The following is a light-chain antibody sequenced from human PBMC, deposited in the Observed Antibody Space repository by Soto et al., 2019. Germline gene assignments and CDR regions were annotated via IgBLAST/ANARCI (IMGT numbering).Light chain of an antibody. Sequence: DIVMTQSPDSLAVSLGERATINCKSSQSVLYSSNSKNYLAWYQQKPGQPPKLLIYWASTRESGVPDRFSGSGSGSDFTITVSRLQAEDVAVYYCQQYYSTPLTFGGGTKVEIK. CDR1: QSVLYSSNSKNY. V-gene: IGKV4-1*01. J-gene: IGKJ4*01. CDR3: QQYYSTPLT. CDR2: WAS.